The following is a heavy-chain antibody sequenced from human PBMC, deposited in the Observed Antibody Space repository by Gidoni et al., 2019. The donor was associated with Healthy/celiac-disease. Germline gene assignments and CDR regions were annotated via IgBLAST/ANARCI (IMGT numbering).Heavy chain of an antibody. J-gene: IGHJ5*02. CDR3: APLGSEDIVVVVAATHPTGAFDP. CDR2: ISYDGSNK. D-gene: IGHD2-15*01. CDR1: GFNFSSYG. Sequence: QVQLVASGGGVVQPGRSLRLSCAASGFNFSSYGMSWVRKAPGKGLEWVAVISYDGSNKYYADSVKGRFTISRDNSKNTLYLQMNSLRAEDTAVYYCAPLGSEDIVVVVAATHPTGAFDPWGQGTLVTVSS. V-gene: IGHV3-30*03.